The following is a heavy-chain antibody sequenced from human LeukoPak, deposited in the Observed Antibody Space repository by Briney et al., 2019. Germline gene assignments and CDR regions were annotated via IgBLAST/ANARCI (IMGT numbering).Heavy chain of an antibody. D-gene: IGHD2/OR15-2a*01. CDR1: GGSISTPGYY. Sequence: PSETLSLTCTVSGGSISTPGYYWGWIRQPPGKGLEWIGSLYHSGSTNYSPTLKSRVTISVDRSKGQFSLKLTSLTAADTAVYYCARSGAGIWGALNYWGQGILVTVSS. J-gene: IGHJ4*02. V-gene: IGHV4-39*07. CDR2: LYHSGST. CDR3: ARSGAGIWGALNY.